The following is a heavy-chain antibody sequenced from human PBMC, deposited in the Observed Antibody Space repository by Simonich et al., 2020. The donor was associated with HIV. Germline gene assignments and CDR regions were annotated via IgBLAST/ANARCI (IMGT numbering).Heavy chain of an antibody. V-gene: IGHV3-7*01. J-gene: IGHJ4*02. D-gene: IGHD2-15*01. CDR2: RRQDRSEK. CDR1: GFTFSTYW. CDR3: ARALLQYCSGSSCYYFDY. Sequence: EVQLVESGGGLVQPGGSLRLSCSASGFTFSTYWMSWVRQAPGKGLEWVANRRQDRSEKYYVDAVKGRFTISRDNAKNSLYLQMNSLRAEDTAVYYCARALLQYCSGSSCYYFDYWGQGTLVTVSS.